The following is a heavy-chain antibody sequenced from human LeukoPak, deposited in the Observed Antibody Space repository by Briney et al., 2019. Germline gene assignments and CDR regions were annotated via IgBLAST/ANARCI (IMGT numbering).Heavy chain of an antibody. CDR3: ATDEYYGSGSYYTGIDY. V-gene: IGHV3-43D*03. J-gene: IGHJ4*02. D-gene: IGHD3-10*01. CDR1: GFTFDDYA. Sequence: SGGSLRLSCAASGFTFDDYAMHWVRQAPGKGLEWVSLISWDGGSTYYADSVKGRFTISRDNSKNSLYLQMNSLRAEDTALYYCATDEYYGSGSYYTGIDYWGQGTLVTVSS. CDR2: ISWDGGST.